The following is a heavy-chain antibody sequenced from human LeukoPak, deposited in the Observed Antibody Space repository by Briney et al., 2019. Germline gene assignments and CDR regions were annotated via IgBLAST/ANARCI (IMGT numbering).Heavy chain of an antibody. J-gene: IGHJ5*02. Sequence: SETLSLTCTVSGGSISSSSYYWGWIREPPGKGLEWIGSIYYSGSTYYNPSLKRRVTISVDTSKNQFSLKLSSVTAADTAVYYCARTSITIFGGFDPWGQGTLVTVSS. CDR1: GGSISSSSYY. D-gene: IGHD3-3*01. V-gene: IGHV4-39*07. CDR2: IYYSGST. CDR3: ARTSITIFGGFDP.